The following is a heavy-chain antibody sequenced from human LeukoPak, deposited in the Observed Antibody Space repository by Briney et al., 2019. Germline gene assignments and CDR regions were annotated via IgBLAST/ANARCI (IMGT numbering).Heavy chain of an antibody. CDR3: ARARHREGYKNSWYEN. CDR1: GFTVSGND. D-gene: IGHD6-13*01. Sequence: GGSLRLSCAASGFTVSGNDMQWVRQIIGRGLEWVSAISIAGVTYYPGSVKGRFIISRQDAKNSLYLQMNSLRAEDTAVYYCARARHREGYKNSWYENWGQGTLVTVSS. J-gene: IGHJ4*02. V-gene: IGHV3-13*01. CDR2: ISIAGVT.